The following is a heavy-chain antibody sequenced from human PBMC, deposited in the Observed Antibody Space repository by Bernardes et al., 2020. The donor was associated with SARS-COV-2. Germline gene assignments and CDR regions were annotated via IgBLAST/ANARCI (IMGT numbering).Heavy chain of an antibody. J-gene: IGHJ6*02. CDR3: AKTISPHLPPWYGMDA. CDR1: GGSISSSSYY. V-gene: IGHV3-23*01. Sequence: ETLSLTCTVSGGSISSSSYYWGWIRQPPGKGLEWVSGFSDGGLSTYYADSVKGRFTISRDSSKNTLYLQMNSLRADDTAVYYCAKTISPHLPPWYGMDAWGQGTTVTVSS. CDR2: FSDGGLST.